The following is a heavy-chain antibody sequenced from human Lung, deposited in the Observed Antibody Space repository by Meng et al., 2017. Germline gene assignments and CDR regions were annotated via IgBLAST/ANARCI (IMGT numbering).Heavy chain of an antibody. CDR2: IYNSGST. CDR3: ARGQKGYFDL. V-gene: IGHV4-30-4*01. J-gene: IGHJ2*01. CDR1: GGSISSSNYY. Sequence: QVQLQQVGPGLVKPSPTLSLTCTVSGGSISSSNYYWSWIRQPPGKGLEWSGHIYNSGSTYYNPSLKSRITISVDTSKNQFSLKLSSVTAADTAVYYCARGQKGYFDLWGRGTLVTVSS.